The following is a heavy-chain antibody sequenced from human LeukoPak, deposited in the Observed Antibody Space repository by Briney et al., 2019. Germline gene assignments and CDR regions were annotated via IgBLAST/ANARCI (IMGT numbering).Heavy chain of an antibody. J-gene: IGHJ6*02. D-gene: IGHD2-2*01. CDR3: ARADYCSSISCYGVYYYGMEV. Sequence: GGSPTLFCAASGFIISSYGMHWVRQAPGKGLEWVAIILYDGTNKHYADSVKGRFTMSRDTSKNTLYLQMSSLRAEDAAVYYCARADYCSSISCYGVYYYGMEVWGQGTPVTVSS. CDR1: GFIISSYG. V-gene: IGHV3-33*01. CDR2: ILYDGTNK.